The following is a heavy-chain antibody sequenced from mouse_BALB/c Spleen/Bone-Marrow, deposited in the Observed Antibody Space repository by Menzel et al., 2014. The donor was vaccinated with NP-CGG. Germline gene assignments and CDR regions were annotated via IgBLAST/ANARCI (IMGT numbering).Heavy chain of an antibody. Sequence: VQLQQSGPELVKPGASVKISCKTSGYTFTEYTIHWVKQSHGKSLEWIGNINPNIGGTTYNQKFKGKATLTVDMSSSSAYMDLRSLTSEDPAVYYCARGRFAYWGQGTLVTVSA. J-gene: IGHJ3*01. V-gene: IGHV1-18*01. CDR1: GYTFTEYT. CDR3: ARGRFAY. CDR2: INPNIGGT.